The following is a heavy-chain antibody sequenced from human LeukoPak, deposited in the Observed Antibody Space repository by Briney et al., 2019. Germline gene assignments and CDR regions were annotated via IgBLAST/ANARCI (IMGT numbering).Heavy chain of an antibody. CDR2: IYYSGTT. D-gene: IGHD2-2*01. CDR1: GGSVSTNTYY. CDR3: ARDRCTSTNCYAGYYYGTDV. J-gene: IGHJ6*02. V-gene: IGHV4-61*01. Sequence: SETLSLTCTVSGGSVSTNTYYWSWIRQPPGQGLEWIGFIYYSGTTKYNPSLKSRVTISIDTSRNQFSLKLNSVTAADTAVYYCARDRCTSTNCYAGYYYGTDVWGQGTTVTVSS.